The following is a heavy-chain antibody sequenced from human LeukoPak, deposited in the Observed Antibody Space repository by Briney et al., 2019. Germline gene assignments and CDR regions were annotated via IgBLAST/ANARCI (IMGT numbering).Heavy chain of an antibody. J-gene: IGHJ4*02. CDR2: MNPNSGNT. Sequence: ASVKVSCKASGYTFSSSDINWVRQATGQGLEWMGWMNPNSGNTYYAQRFQGRVTMTRDTSISAAYMEVSSLRSEDTAVYYCARGNIAVPGTPYYFEYWGQGTLVTVSS. CDR1: GYTFSSSD. V-gene: IGHV1-8*01. CDR3: ARGNIAVPGTPYYFEY. D-gene: IGHD6-19*01.